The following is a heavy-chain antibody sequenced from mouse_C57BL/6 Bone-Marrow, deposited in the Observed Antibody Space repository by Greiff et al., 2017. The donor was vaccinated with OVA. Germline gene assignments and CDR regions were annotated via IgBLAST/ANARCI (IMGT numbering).Heavy chain of an antibody. J-gene: IGHJ2*01. Sequence: EVQRVESGGGLVKPGGSLKLSCAASGFTFSSYAMSWVRQTPEKRLEWVATISDGGSYTYYPENVKGRFTITRDNAKNNLYLQMSQLKSEDTAMYYCARIGGFFHFDYWCQGTTLTVSS. CDR2: ISDGGSYT. CDR1: GFTFSSYA. CDR3: ARIGGFFHFDY. D-gene: IGHD2-14*01. V-gene: IGHV5-4*01.